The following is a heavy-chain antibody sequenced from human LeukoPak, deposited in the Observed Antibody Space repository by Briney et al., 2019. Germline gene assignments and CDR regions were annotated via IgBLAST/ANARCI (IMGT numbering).Heavy chain of an antibody. D-gene: IGHD3-22*01. CDR1: GGSISSSSYY. J-gene: IGHJ4*02. Sequence: SETLSLTCTVSGGSISSSSYYWSWIRQPPGKGLEWIGYIYYSGSTNYNPSLKSRVTISVDTSKNQFSLKLSSVTAADTAVYYCARDRGHSSGSNFDYWGQGTLVTVSS. CDR3: ARDRGHSSGSNFDY. CDR2: IYYSGST. V-gene: IGHV4-61*01.